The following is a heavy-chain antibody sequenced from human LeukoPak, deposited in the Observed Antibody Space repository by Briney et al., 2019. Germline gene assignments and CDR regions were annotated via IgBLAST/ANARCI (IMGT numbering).Heavy chain of an antibody. CDR2: ISGDEGRT. D-gene: IGHD1-26*01. V-gene: IGHV3-43*02. Sequence: GGSLRLSCAASGFTFDDYAMHWVHQAPGKGLEWVSVISGDEGRTHYADSVKGRFTISRDNSKNSLYLQMNSLRTEDTAFYYCTTGIVGATIDVDYWGQGTLVTVSS. J-gene: IGHJ4*02. CDR3: TTGIVGATIDVDY. CDR1: GFTFDDYA.